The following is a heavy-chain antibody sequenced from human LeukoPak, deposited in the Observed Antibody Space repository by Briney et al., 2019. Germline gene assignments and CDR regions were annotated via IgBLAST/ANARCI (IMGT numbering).Heavy chain of an antibody. CDR3: ARSRIAARPWAFDY. D-gene: IGHD6-6*01. CDR2: IYYSGST. V-gene: IGHV4-59*01. Sequence: SETLSLTCTVSGGSISSYYWSWIRQPPGKGLEWIGYIYYSGSTNYNPSLKSRVTISVDTSKNQFSLKLSSVTAADTAVYYCARSRIAARPWAFDYWGQGTLVTVSS. CDR1: GGSISSYY. J-gene: IGHJ4*02.